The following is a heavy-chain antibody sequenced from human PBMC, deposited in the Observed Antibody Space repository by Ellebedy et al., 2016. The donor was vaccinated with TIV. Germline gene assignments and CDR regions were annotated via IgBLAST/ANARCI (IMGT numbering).Heavy chain of an antibody. V-gene: IGHV3-7*02. CDR2: NDPHGTEQ. CDR3: VKGGGSGWPFDF. J-gene: IGHJ4*02. Sequence: GGSLRLSXVASGFRFSDNWMTWVRQAPGKGLEWVANNDPHGTEQNYVGSVKGRFTTSRDNAKNSLYLQMNSLRVDDTAIYYCVKGGGSGWPFDFWGQGTLVTVSS. CDR1: GFRFSDNW. D-gene: IGHD6-19*01.